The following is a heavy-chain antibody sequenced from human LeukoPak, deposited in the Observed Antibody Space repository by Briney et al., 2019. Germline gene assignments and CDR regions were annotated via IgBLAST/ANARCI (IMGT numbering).Heavy chain of an antibody. D-gene: IGHD3-10*01. J-gene: IGHJ6*03. CDR3: AKGGRSTIVRGVIGYMDV. CDR2: IYSDSST. CDR1: GFSVSSNY. Sequence: GGSLRLSSAASGFSVSSNYLTWLRQAPGKGLECVSVIYSDSSTYYADSVKGRFTISRDNSKNTLYLQMNSLRAEDTAVYYCAKGGRSTIVRGVIGYMDVWGKGTTVTTSS. V-gene: IGHV3-66*01.